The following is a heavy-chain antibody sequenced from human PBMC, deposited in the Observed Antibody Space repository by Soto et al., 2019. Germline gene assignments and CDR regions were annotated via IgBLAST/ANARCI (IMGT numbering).Heavy chain of an antibody. CDR3: ARGVGYSYGDFDY. V-gene: IGHV4-59*01. CDR2: IYYSGST. CDR1: GGSISSYY. D-gene: IGHD5-18*01. J-gene: IGHJ4*02. Sequence: SETLSLTCTVSGGSISSYYWSWIRQPPGKGLEWIGYIYYSGSTNYNPSLKSRVTISVDTSKNQFSLKLSSVTAADTAVYYCARGVGYSYGDFDYWGQGTLVTAPQ.